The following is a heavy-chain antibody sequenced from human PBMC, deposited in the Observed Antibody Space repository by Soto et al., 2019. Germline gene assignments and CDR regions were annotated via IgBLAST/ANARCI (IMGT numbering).Heavy chain of an antibody. CDR2: MQPSSGRT. D-gene: IGHD1-26*01. CDR3: ARGVTAGVDY. V-gene: IGHV1-8*01. J-gene: IGHJ4*02. CDR1: VYSFTSLD. Sequence: QVQLVQSGAEGREPGASVKVSCKASVYSFTSLDINWVRQTTGQGLEWMGWMQPSSGRTGYAQKFQGRVTMTRDTSINTAYMELSSLTSDDTAFYYCARGVTAGVDYWGQGTLVTVSS.